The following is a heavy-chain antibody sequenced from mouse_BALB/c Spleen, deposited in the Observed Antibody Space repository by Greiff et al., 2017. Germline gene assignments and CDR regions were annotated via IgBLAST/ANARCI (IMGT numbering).Heavy chain of an antibody. V-gene: IGHV1-4*01. D-gene: IGHD2-2*01. Sequence: VQLQQSGAELARPGASVKMSCKASGYTFTSYTMHWVKQRPGQGLEWIGYINPSSGYTNYNQKFKDKATLTADKSSSTAYMQLSSLTSEDSAVYYCARGNGYDPAWCAYWGQGTLVTVSA. J-gene: IGHJ3*01. CDR2: INPSSGYT. CDR1: GYTFTSYT. CDR3: ARGNGYDPAWCAY.